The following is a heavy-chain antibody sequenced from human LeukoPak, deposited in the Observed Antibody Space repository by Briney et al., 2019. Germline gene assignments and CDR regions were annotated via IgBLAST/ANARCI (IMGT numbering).Heavy chain of an antibody. J-gene: IGHJ4*02. CDR3: ARRHGGNSPFDY. CDR2: INHSGST. V-gene: IGHV4-34*01. CDR1: GGSFRGYY. Sequence: SETLSLTCAVYGGSFRGYYWSWIRQPPGKGLEWIGEINHSGSTNYNPSLKSRVTISVDTSKNQFSLKLSSVTAADTAVYYCARRHGGNSPFDYWGQGTLVTVSS. D-gene: IGHD4-23*01.